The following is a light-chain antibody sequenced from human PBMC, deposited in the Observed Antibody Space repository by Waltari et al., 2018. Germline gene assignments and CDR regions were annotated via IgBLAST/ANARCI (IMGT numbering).Light chain of an antibody. CDR3: SSYTTGTTRYV. CDR1: RSALGAYNF. CDR2: DVN. Sequence: QSALTQPASVSGSPGPSITISCTGTRSALGAYNFVSWNQKHPGKAPKVMIYDVNNRPSGVSSRFSGSKSGNTASLTISGLQAEDEADYYCSSYTTGTTRYVFGSGTKVTVL. V-gene: IGLV2-14*03. J-gene: IGLJ1*01.